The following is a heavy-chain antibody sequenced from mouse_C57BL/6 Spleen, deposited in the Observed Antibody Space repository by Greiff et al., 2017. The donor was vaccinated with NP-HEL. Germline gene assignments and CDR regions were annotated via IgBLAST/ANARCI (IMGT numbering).Heavy chain of an antibody. CDR2: IDPSDSYT. CDR1: GYTFTSYW. V-gene: IGHV1-69*01. J-gene: IGHJ4*01. D-gene: IGHD2-1*01. CDR3: ARRYGNCYAMDY. Sequence: VQLQQPGAELVMPGASVKLSCKASGYTFTSYWMHWVKQRPGQGLEWIGEIDPSDSYTNYNQKFKGKSTLTVDKSSSTAYMQLSSLTSEDSAVYYCARRYGNCYAMDYWGQGTSVTVSS.